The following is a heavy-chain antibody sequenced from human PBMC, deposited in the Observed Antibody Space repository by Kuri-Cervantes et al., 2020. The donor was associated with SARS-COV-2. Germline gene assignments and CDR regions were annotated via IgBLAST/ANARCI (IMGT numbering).Heavy chain of an antibody. CDR3: ARDYEGFTTLYYFDY. Sequence: GESLKISCAASGFTFSSYSMNWVRQAPGKGLEWVSSISSSSSYIYYEDSVKGRFTISRDNAKNSLYLQMNSLRAEDTAVYYCARDYEGFTTLYYFDYWGQGTLVTVSS. J-gene: IGHJ4*02. D-gene: IGHD3-9*01. CDR1: GFTFSSYS. CDR2: ISSSSSYI. V-gene: IGHV3-21*01.